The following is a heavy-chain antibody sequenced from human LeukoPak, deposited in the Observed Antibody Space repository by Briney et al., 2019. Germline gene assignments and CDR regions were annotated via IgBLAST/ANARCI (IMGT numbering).Heavy chain of an antibody. CDR2: ISGSSSTI. V-gene: IGHV3-48*02. J-gene: IGHJ4*02. Sequence: PGGSLRLSCAASGFPFTTYSMTWVRQAPGKGLEWVSYISGSSSTIYYADSVKGRFPISRDNAKNSLFLQMNSLRDEDTAVYYCARDHYSRNDYWGQGTLVTVSS. CDR1: GFPFTTYS. D-gene: IGHD6-13*01. CDR3: ARDHYSRNDY.